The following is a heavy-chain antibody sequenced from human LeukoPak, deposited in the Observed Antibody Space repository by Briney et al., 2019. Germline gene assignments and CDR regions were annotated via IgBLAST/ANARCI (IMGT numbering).Heavy chain of an antibody. Sequence: GGSLRLSCAASGFTFSSHNMNWVRQAPMKGLEWVSSFGTDGSYIYYADSVQGRFTISRDNAKNTLYLQMNSLRAEDTAVYYCAKDALWFGELSYYFDYWGQGTLVTVSS. CDR3: AKDALWFGELSYYFDY. J-gene: IGHJ4*02. CDR1: GFTFSSHN. D-gene: IGHD3-10*01. CDR2: FGTDGSYI. V-gene: IGHV3-21*01.